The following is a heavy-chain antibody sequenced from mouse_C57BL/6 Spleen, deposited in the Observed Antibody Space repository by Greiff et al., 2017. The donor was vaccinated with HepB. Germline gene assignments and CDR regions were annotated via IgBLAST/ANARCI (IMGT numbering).Heavy chain of an antibody. J-gene: IGHJ2*01. Sequence: VQLQQPGAQLVKPGASVKLSCKASGYTFTSYWMHWVKQRPGRGLEWIGRIDPNSGGTKYNEKFKSKATLTVDKPSGTAYMQLRSLTSEDSAVYYCAREWADDDDVAFDYWGQGTTLTVSS. CDR3: AREWADDDDVAFDY. D-gene: IGHD2-4*01. CDR2: IDPNSGGT. V-gene: IGHV1-72*01. CDR1: GYTFTSYW.